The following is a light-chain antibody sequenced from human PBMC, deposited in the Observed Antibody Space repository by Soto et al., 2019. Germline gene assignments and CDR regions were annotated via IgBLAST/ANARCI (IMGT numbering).Light chain of an antibody. CDR3: QQYGSSPIT. V-gene: IGKV3D-20*01. Sequence: EIVLTQSPGTLSLSPGERATLSCGASQSVRSSYLAWYQQKPGLAPRLLIYDAASRATGIPDRFSGSGSGTDFTLTISRLEPEDFAVYYCQQYGSSPITFGQGTRLEMK. CDR2: DAA. CDR1: QSVRSSY. J-gene: IGKJ5*01.